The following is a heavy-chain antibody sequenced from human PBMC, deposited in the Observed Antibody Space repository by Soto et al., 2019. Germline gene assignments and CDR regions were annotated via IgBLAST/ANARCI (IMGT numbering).Heavy chain of an antibody. J-gene: IGHJ4*02. CDR1: GFTVSSNY. CDR3: ARGLSGKGDYFDY. Sequence: EVQLVETGGGLIQPGGSLRLSCAASGFTVSSNYMSWARQAPGKGLEWVSVIYSGGSTYYADSVKGRFTISRDNSKNTLYLQMNSLRAEDTAVYYCARGLSGKGDYFDYWGQGTLVTVSS. CDR2: IYSGGST. V-gene: IGHV3-53*02. D-gene: IGHD3-3*01.